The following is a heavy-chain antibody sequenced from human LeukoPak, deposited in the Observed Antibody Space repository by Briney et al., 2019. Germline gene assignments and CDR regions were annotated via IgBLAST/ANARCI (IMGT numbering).Heavy chain of an antibody. Sequence: PETLSLTCAVSGGSISSSNWWSWVRQPPGKGLEWIGEIYHSGSTNYNPSLKSRVTISVDKSKNQSSLRLSSVTAADTAVYYCARQLAYCGGDCNFYWGQGTLVTVSS. CDR2: IYHSGST. D-gene: IGHD2-21*02. V-gene: IGHV4-4*03. CDR1: GGSISSSNW. J-gene: IGHJ4*02. CDR3: ARQLAYCGGDCNFY.